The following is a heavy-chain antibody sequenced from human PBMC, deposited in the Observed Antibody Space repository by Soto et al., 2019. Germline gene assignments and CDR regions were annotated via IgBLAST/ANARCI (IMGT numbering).Heavy chain of an antibody. V-gene: IGHV3-23*01. Sequence: GSLRLSCAASGFIFENFGMSWVRQAPGKGREWISSISGSGFKKYYADSVKGRFTISRDNSKSTVYLELNNLSAEDTAVYHCAKNQGVELVPLATVDWFDPWGQGSVVTVSS. D-gene: IGHD1-26*01. CDR1: GFIFENFG. CDR3: AKNQGVELVPLATVDWFDP. J-gene: IGHJ5*02. CDR2: ISGSGFKK.